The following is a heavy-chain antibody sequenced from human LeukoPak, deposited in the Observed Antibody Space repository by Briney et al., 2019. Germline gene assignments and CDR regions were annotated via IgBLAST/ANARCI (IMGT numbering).Heavy chain of an antibody. Sequence: ASVKVSCKASGYTFTSYGISWVRQAPGQGLEWMGWISGNTGNTNYAQKLQGRVTMTTDTSTSTAYMELRSLRSDDTAVYYCGRSPPGRDFDYGGREPLVTVSS. CDR1: GYTFTSYG. CDR3: GRSPPGRDFDY. J-gene: IGHJ4*02. D-gene: IGHD7-27*01. CDR2: ISGNTGNT. V-gene: IGHV1-18*01.